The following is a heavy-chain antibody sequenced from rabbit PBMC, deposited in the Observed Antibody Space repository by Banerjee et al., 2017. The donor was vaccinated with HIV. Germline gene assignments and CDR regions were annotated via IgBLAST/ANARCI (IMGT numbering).Heavy chain of an antibody. CDR1: GFSFNYNYY. CDR3: ARGDWTYGYPGYAYTTGSSL. D-gene: IGHD6-1*01. J-gene: IGHJ4*01. V-gene: IGHV1S40*01. Sequence: QSLEESGGDLVKPGASLTLTCTASGFSFNYNYYMCWVRQAPGKGLEWIACIYAGSSGSTYYARWAKGRFTISKTSSTTGTLQMTSLTAADTATYFCARGDWTYGYPGYAYTTGSSLWGQGTLVTVS. CDR2: IYAGSSGST.